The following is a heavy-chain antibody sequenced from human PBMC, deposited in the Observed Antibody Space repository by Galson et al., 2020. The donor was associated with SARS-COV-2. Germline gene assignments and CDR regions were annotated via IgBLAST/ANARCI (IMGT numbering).Heavy chain of an antibody. CDR3: ATLITGTTGYYYGMDV. CDR1: GFTFDDYA. D-gene: IGHD1-7*01. CDR2: ISWNSGSI. V-gene: IGHV3-9*01. J-gene: IGHJ6*02. Sequence: PGGSLRLSGAASGFTFDDYAMHWVRQAPGKGLEWVSGISWNSGSIGYADSVKGRFTISRDNAKNSLYLQMNSLRAEDTALYYCATLITGTTGYYYGMDVWGHGTTVTVSS.